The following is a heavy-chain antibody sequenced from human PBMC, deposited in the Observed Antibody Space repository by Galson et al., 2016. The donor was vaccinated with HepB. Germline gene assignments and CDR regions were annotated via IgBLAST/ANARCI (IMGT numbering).Heavy chain of an antibody. V-gene: IGHV3-21*01. CDR2: ISGTSSYI. J-gene: IGHJ6*03. CDR3: ARGLVNTIFGVVISYYYIDV. CDR1: GFSFRTYS. Sequence: SLRLSCAASGFSFRTYSMSWVRQAPGKGLEWVSSISGTSSYIYYADSVKGRITISRDNAKNSLYLQMNNLRAEDTAVYYCARGLVNTIFGVVISYYYIDVWGEGTPVTVSS. D-gene: IGHD3-3*01.